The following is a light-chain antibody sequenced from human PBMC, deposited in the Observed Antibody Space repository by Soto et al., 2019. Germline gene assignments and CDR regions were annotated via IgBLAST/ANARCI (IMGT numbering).Light chain of an antibody. J-gene: IGKJ1*01. Sequence: DIQMTQSPPTLSASVGDRVPMTCRASQRIRHYLAWYQQMPGKAPKLLIYGASTLQSGVPSRFSGSGSGTEFTLTISSLQPDDFGTYFCQHHNSYSQTFGQGTKVEIK. CDR2: GAS. CDR3: QHHNSYSQT. V-gene: IGKV1-5*01. CDR1: QRIRHY.